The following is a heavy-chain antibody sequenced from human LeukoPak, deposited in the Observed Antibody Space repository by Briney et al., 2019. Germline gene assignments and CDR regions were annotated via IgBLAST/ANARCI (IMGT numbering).Heavy chain of an antibody. CDR3: ARDPPTYDSSGYYATGNFDY. V-gene: IGHV1-46*01. D-gene: IGHD3-22*01. J-gene: IGHJ4*02. Sequence: ASVTVSCKASGYTFTSYYIHWVRQAPGQGLEWMGIINPSGGSTTYAQKSQGRVTMTRDTSTSTVYMELSSLRSEDTAVYYCARDPPTYDSSGYYATGNFDYWGQGTLVTVSS. CDR1: GYTFTSYY. CDR2: INPSGGST.